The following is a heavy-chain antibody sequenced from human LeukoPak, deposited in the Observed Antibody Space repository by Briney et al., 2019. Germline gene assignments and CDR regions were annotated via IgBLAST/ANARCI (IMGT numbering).Heavy chain of an antibody. CDR2: ISNNGGYT. J-gene: IGHJ4*02. CDR3: VKSDIGDWGYYFDH. V-gene: IGHV3-23*01. CDR1: GFTFSSSA. D-gene: IGHD2-21*02. Sequence: GGSLRLSCAASGFTFSSSAMSWVRQAPGKGLEWVSAISNNGGYTYYADSVQGRFTISRDNSKSTLCLQMNSLRAEDTAVYYCVKSDIGDWGYYFDHWGQGTRVTVSS.